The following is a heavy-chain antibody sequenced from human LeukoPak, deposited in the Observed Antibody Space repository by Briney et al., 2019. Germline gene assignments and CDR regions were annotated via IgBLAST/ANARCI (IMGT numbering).Heavy chain of an antibody. J-gene: IGHJ3*02. Sequence: GASVKVSCKVSGYTLTELSMHWVRQAPGKGLEWMGGFDPEDGETIYAQKFQGRVTMTEDTSTDTAYMELSSLRSEDTAVYYCATDSHRDAISPALTKYYYDSSGFWPYAFDIWGQGTMVTVSS. D-gene: IGHD3-22*01. CDR3: ATDSHRDAISPALTKYYYDSSGFWPYAFDI. V-gene: IGHV1-24*01. CDR2: FDPEDGET. CDR1: GYTLTELS.